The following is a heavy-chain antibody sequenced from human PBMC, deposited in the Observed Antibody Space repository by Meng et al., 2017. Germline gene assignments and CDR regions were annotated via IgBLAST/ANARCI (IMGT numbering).Heavy chain of an antibody. CDR1: GFTFSSYG. Sequence: GGSLRLSCAASGFTFSSYGMHWVRQAPGKGLEWVAVIWYDGSNKYYADSVKGRFTISRDNSKNTLYLQMNSLRAEDTAVYYCARATRDSSSWYGFDPWGQGTLVTVSS. J-gene: IGHJ5*02. V-gene: IGHV3-33*01. CDR3: ARATRDSSSWYGFDP. D-gene: IGHD6-13*01. CDR2: IWYDGSNK.